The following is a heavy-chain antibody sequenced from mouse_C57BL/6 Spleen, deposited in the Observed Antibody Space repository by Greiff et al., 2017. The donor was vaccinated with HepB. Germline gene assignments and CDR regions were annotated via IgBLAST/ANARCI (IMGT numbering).Heavy chain of an antibody. CDR2: IDLEDGET. CDR3: VPNCPFAY. D-gene: IGHD4-1*01. J-gene: IGHJ3*01. Sequence: EVQLQQSGAELVKPGASVKLSCTASGFNIKDYYMHWVKQRTEQGLEWIGRIDLEDGETKYAPKFQGKATITEDTSSNTAYLQLRSLTSEDTAVYYCVPNCPFAYWGQGTLVTVSA. CDR1: GFNIKDYY. V-gene: IGHV14-2*01.